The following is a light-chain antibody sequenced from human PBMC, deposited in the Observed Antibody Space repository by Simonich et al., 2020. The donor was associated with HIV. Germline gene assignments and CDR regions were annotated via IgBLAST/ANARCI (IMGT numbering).Light chain of an antibody. CDR2: TAS. J-gene: IGKJ3*01. CDR3: QHLNSDPLT. CDR1: QSISNW. V-gene: IGKV1-5*03. Sequence: DIQMTQSPSTLSASVGDRVTITCRASQSISNWLAWYQQKPGKAPKLLIYTASSLESGVPSRFSGSGSGTEFTLTISSLQPDDFATYYCQHLNSDPLTFGPGTKVDIK.